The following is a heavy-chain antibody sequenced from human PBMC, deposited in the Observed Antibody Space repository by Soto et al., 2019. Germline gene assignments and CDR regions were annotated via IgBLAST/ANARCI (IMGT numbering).Heavy chain of an antibody. CDR3: ARSYYGGNSIDWFDP. J-gene: IGHJ5*02. D-gene: IGHD4-17*01. CDR1: GGSISSGDYY. V-gene: IGHV4-30-4*01. Sequence: PSETLSLTCTVSGGSISSGDYYWSWIRQPPGKGLEWIGYIYYSGSTYYNPSLKSRVTISVDTPKNQFSLKLSSVTAADTAVYYCARSYYGGNSIDWFDPWGQGALVTVSS. CDR2: IYYSGST.